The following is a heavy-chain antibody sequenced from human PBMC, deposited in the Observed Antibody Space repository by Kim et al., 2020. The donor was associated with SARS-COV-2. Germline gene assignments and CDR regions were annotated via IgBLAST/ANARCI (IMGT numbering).Heavy chain of an antibody. CDR2: IIPIFGTA. V-gene: IGHV1-69*13. CDR1: GGTFSSYA. J-gene: IGHJ6*02. D-gene: IGHD2-2*01. CDR3: AREIVVVPAALYYYYGMDV. Sequence: SVKVSCKASGGTFSSYAISWVRQAPGQGLEWMGGIIPIFGTANYAQKFQGRVTITADESTSTAYMELSSLRSEDTAVYYCAREIVVVPAALYYYYGMDVWGQGTTVTVSS.